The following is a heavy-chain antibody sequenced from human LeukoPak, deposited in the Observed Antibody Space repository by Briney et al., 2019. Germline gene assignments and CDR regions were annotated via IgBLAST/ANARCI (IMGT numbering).Heavy chain of an antibody. CDR1: GFTFSSYS. D-gene: IGHD3-3*01. V-gene: IGHV3-48*01. CDR3: ARDEAYYDFWSGYYRGGAFDI. J-gene: IGHJ3*02. Sequence: GGSLRLSCAASGFTFSSYSLNWVRQAPGKGLEWVSYISSSSSTIYYADSVKGRFTISRDNAKNSLYLQMNSLRAEDTAVYYCARDEAYYDFWSGYYRGGAFDIWGQGTMVTVSS. CDR2: ISSSSSTI.